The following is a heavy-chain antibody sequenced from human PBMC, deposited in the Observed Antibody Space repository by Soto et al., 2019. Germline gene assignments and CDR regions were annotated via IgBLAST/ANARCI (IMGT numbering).Heavy chain of an antibody. V-gene: IGHV3-7*03. Sequence: EVQLVESGGGWVQPGGSLRLSCAASGLTFSKYWMTWVRQAPGKGLEWVANIKHDGSEQYYVGSVKGRFAISRDNAKNSLFLQMNSLRAEDTAVYYCASVPGSPGYHGLDVWGQGTTVTVSS. CDR3: ASVPGSPGYHGLDV. CDR2: IKHDGSEQ. CDR1: GLTFSKYW. D-gene: IGHD5-12*01. J-gene: IGHJ6*02.